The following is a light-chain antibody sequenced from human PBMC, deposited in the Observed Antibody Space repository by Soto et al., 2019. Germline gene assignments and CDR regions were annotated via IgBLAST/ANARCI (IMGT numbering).Light chain of an antibody. J-gene: IGKJ4*01. CDR3: QQYGSSPS. V-gene: IGKV3-20*01. CDR2: GAS. CDR1: QSVSSSY. Sequence: EIVLTQSPGTLSLSPGERATLSCRASQSVSSSYLAWYQQKPGQAPRLIIYGASSRATGIPDTFSGSGSGTDFTLTINRLEPDDFAVYYCQQYGSSPSFGGGTKVEIK.